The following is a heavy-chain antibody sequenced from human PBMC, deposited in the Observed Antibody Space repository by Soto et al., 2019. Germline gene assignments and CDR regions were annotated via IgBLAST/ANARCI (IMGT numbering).Heavy chain of an antibody. CDR3: ARGWDAGY. D-gene: IGHD6-19*01. V-gene: IGHV4-4*09. Sequence: SETLSLTCTVSGGSISSYYWSWIRQPPGKGLEWIGYIHTTGSTNYNPSLKSRVTISADRSRNQFSLKVNSVTAADTAVYYCARGWDAGYWGQGTLVTVSS. CDR2: IHTTGST. CDR1: GGSISSYY. J-gene: IGHJ4*02.